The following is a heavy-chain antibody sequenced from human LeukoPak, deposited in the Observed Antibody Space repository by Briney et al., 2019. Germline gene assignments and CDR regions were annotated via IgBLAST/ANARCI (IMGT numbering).Heavy chain of an antibody. CDR2: IIPIFGSP. J-gene: IGHJ5*02. V-gene: IGHV1-69*13. CDR3: ARGLNYYDSSGYYYWFDP. D-gene: IGHD3-22*01. Sequence: GASVKVSCKVSRYTLTELSMHWVRQAPGQGLEWMGGIIPIFGSPIYAQKFQGRVTITADESTSTAYMELSSLRSEDTAVYYCARGLNYYDSSGYYYWFDPWGQGTLVTVSS. CDR1: RYTLTELS.